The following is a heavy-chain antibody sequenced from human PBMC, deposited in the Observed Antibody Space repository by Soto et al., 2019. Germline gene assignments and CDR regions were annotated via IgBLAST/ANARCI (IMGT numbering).Heavy chain of an antibody. V-gene: IGHV3-15*07. CDR3: TTSIAAAGYYYYYGMDV. D-gene: IGHD6-13*01. J-gene: IGHJ6*02. CDR1: GFTFSNAW. CDR2: IKSKTDGGTT. Sequence: PGGSLRLSCAASGFTFSNAWMNWVRQAPGKGLEWVGRIKSKTDGGTTDYAAPVKGRFTISRDDSKNTLYLQMNSLKTEDTAVYYCTTSIAAAGYYYYYGMDVWGQGTTVTVSS.